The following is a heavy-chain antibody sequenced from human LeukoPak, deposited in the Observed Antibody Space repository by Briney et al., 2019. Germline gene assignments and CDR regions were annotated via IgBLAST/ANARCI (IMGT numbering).Heavy chain of an antibody. V-gene: IGHV3-30*07. CDR3: ARFVVVTAISFDY. J-gene: IGHJ4*02. D-gene: IGHD2-21*02. CDR2: ISYDGSNK. CDR1: GFTFSSYA. Sequence: GGSLRLSCAASGFTFSSYAMHWVRQAPGKGLEWVAVISYDGSNKYYADSVKGRFTISRDNSKNTLYLQMNSLRAEDTAVYYCARFVVVTAISFDYWGQGTLVTVSS.